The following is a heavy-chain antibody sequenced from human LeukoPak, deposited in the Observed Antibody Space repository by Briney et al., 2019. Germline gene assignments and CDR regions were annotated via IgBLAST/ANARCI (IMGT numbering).Heavy chain of an antibody. J-gene: IGHJ6*03. CDR3: ARAAIAVAGHYHSHYMDV. CDR1: GYTFTRHY. V-gene: IGHV1-2*02. CDR2: ISPSSGDT. D-gene: IGHD6-19*01. Sequence: ASVKVSCKASGYTFTRHYMHWVRQAPGQGLEWMGWISPSSGDTDYAQRFQGRVTMTRDTSISTAYMELRRLRSDDTAVYYCARAAIAVAGHYHSHYMDVWGKGTTVTVSS.